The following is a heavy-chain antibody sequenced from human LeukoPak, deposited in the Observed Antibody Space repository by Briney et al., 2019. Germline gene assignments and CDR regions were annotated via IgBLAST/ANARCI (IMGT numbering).Heavy chain of an antibody. CDR1: GYTFTSYG. D-gene: IGHD3-10*01. CDR2: ISAYNGNT. CDR3: ARDLRITMVRGLARFDY. V-gene: IGHV1-18*04. Sequence: ASVKVSCKASGYTFTSYGISWVRQAPGQGLKWMGWISAYNGNTNYAQKLQGRVTMTTDTYTSTAYMELRSLRSDDTAVYYCARDLRITMVRGLARFDYWGQGTLVTVSS. J-gene: IGHJ4*02.